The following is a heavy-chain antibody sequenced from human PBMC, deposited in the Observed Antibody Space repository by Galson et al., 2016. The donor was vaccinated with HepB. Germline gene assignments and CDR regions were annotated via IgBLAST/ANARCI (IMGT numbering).Heavy chain of an antibody. CDR3: ARDGVVAYGMDV. V-gene: IGHV1-69*04. CDR1: GGTFRSYG. J-gene: IGHJ6*02. Sequence: SVKVSCKASGGTFRSYGISWVRQAPGQGLEWMGRTIPILGLANYAQKFQGRVTITADKSTSTAYMEMSSLTSDDTAVYYCARDGVVAYGMDVWGQGTTVTVSS. D-gene: IGHD3-3*01. CDR2: TIPILGLA.